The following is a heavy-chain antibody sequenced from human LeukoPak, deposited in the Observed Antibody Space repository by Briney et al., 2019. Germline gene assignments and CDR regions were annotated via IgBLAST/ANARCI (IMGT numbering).Heavy chain of an antibody. D-gene: IGHD3-10*01. CDR2: IIPICGTA. J-gene: IGHJ4*02. CDR1: GVTFSSYA. V-gene: IGHV1-69*13. CDR3: EGGTGN. Sequence: SVKLSCKASGVTFSSYAISWVRQAPGQGLEWMAGIIPICGTANYAQTVQGRVTITGDESKSTAYLQLSSLRSEDTAVYYCEGGTGNWGQGTLVTVSS.